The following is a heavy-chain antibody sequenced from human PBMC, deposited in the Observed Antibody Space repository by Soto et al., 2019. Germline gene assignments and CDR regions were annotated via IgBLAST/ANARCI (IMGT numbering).Heavy chain of an antibody. J-gene: IGHJ6*02. CDR2: IYPGDSDT. Sequence: PGESLKISCKGSGYSFTSYWIGWVRQMPGKGLEWMGIIYPGDSDTRYSPSFQGQVTISADKSISTAYLQWSSLKASDTALYYCARQSITMVRGVIGPYYYGMDVWGQGTTVTVS. CDR3: ARQSITMVRGVIGPYYYGMDV. CDR1: GYSFTSYW. D-gene: IGHD3-10*01. V-gene: IGHV5-51*01.